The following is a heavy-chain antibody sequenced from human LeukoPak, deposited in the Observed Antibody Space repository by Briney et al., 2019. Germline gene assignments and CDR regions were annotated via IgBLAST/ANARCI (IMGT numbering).Heavy chain of an antibody. CDR2: IKQDGSEK. J-gene: IGHJ4*02. D-gene: IGHD3-10*01. CDR1: GFTFSSYW. Sequence: GESLRLSCAASGFTFSSYWMSWVRQAPGKGLEWVANIKQDGSEKYYADSVKGRFTISRDNAKNSLYLQMNSLRAEDTAVYYCAREDSYYYGSGSYPFDYWGQGTLVTVSS. V-gene: IGHV3-7*01. CDR3: AREDSYYYGSGSYPFDY.